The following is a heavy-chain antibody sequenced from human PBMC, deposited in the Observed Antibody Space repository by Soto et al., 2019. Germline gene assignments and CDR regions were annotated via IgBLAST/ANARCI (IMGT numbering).Heavy chain of an antibody. D-gene: IGHD3-3*01. J-gene: IGHJ6*02. V-gene: IGHV3-30-3*01. CDR3: ARDYYDFWSGLNYYYGMDV. CDR1: GFTFSSYA. Sequence: PGGSLRLSCAASGFTFSSYAMHWVRQAPGKGLEWVAVISYDGSNKYYADSVKGRFTISRDNSKNTLYLQMNSLRAEDTAVYYCARDYYDFWSGLNYYYGMDVWGQGTTVTVSS. CDR2: ISYDGSNK.